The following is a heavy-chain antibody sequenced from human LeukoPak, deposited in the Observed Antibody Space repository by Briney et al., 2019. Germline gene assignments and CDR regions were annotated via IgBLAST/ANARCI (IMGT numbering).Heavy chain of an antibody. CDR3: ARVSGNDYGDYDWFDP. J-gene: IGHJ5*02. CDR2: IYYSGST. D-gene: IGHD4-17*01. V-gene: IGHV4-30-4*08. Sequence: SEALSLTCTVSGGSISSGDYYWSWIRQPPGKGLEWIGYIYYSGSTYYNPSLKSRVTISVDTSKNQFSLKLSSVTAADTAVYYCARVSGNDYGDYDWFDPWGQGTLVTVSS. CDR1: GGSISSGDYY.